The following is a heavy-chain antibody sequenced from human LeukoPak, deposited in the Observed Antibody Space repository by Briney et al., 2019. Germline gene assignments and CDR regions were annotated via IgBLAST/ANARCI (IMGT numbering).Heavy chain of an antibody. CDR2: IVPILGIA. CDR1: GGTFSSYA. Sequence: SVKVSCKASGGTFSSYAISWVRQAPGQGLEWMGRIVPILGIANYAQKFQGRVTITADKSTSTAYMELSSLRSEDTAVYYCARIGTNAYGDRGYWGQGTLVTVSS. CDR3: ARIGTNAYGDRGY. V-gene: IGHV1-69*04. J-gene: IGHJ4*02. D-gene: IGHD4-17*01.